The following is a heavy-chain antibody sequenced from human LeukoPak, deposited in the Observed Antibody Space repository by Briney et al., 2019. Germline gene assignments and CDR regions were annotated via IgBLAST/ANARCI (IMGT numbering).Heavy chain of an antibody. D-gene: IGHD6-6*01. CDR1: GFTFSYYG. V-gene: IGHV3-33*01. Sequence: PGGSLRLSCVASGFTFSYYGMHWVRQAPGKGLEWVAVIWYDGSNKYYADSVKGRFTISRDNSKNTLYLQMNSLRAKDTAVYYCARVHFSSSPYFDYWGQGTLVTVSS. CDR3: ARVHFSSSPYFDY. J-gene: IGHJ4*02. CDR2: IWYDGSNK.